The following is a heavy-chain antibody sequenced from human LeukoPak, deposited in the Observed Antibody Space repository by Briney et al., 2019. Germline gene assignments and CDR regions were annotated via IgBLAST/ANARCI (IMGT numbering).Heavy chain of an antibody. Sequence: SETLSLTCTVPGGSISSYYWSWIRQPPGKGLEWIGYIYYSGSTNYNPSLKSRVTISVDTSKNQFSLKPSSVTAADTAVYYCARDLVYYYDSSGKRTGAFDIWGQGTMVTVSS. CDR2: IYYSGST. CDR1: GGSISSYY. CDR3: ARDLVYYYDSSGKRTGAFDI. V-gene: IGHV4-59*01. D-gene: IGHD3-22*01. J-gene: IGHJ3*02.